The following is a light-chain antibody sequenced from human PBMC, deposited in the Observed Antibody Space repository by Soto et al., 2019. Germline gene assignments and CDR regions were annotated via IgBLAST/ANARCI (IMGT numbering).Light chain of an antibody. CDR1: SSDVGAYDY. V-gene: IGLV2-14*01. Sequence: QSVLTQPASVSGSPGQSITISCTGTSSDVGAYDYVSWYQQHPGKAPKLMIYEVTNRPSGVSDRFSASKSDNTASLTISGLQSEDEADYYCTSYTDSSTLVFGGGTKLTVL. CDR2: EVT. J-gene: IGLJ2*01. CDR3: TSYTDSSTLV.